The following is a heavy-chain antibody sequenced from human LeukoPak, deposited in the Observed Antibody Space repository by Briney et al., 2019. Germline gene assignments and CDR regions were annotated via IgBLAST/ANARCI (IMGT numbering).Heavy chain of an antibody. CDR1: GGSFSGYY. Sequence: PSETLSLTCAVYGGSFSGYYWSWIRQPPGKGLEWLGEINHSGSTNYNPSLKSRVTISADTSKNQFSLKLSSVTAADTAVYYCARGMGIAVAGSRSAFDIWGQGTMVTVSS. D-gene: IGHD6-19*01. V-gene: IGHV4-34*01. CDR2: INHSGST. J-gene: IGHJ3*02. CDR3: ARGMGIAVAGSRSAFDI.